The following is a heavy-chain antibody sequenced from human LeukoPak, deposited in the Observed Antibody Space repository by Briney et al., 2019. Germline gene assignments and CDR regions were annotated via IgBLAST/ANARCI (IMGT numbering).Heavy chain of an antibody. CDR1: GYTLTELS. CDR2: IIPIFGTA. V-gene: IGHV1-69*13. D-gene: IGHD3-22*01. J-gene: IGHJ3*02. CDR3: AVGNYYDSSGYAFDI. Sequence: SVKVSCKVSGYTLTELSMHWVRQAPGQGLEWMGGIIPIFGTANYAQKFQGRVTITADESTSTAYMELSSLRSEDTAVYYCAVGNYYDSSGYAFDIWGQGTMVTVSS.